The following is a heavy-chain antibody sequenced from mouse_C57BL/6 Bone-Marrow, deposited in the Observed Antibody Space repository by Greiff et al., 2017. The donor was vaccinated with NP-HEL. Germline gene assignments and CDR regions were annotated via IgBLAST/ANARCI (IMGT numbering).Heavy chain of an antibody. CDR3: TTGYGYDSYYFDY. CDR2: IDPENGDT. D-gene: IGHD2-2*01. Sequence: EVKLQESGAELVRPGASVKLSCTASGFNIKDDYMHWVKQRPEQGLEWIGWIDPENGDTEYASKFQGKATITADTSSNTAYLQLSSLTSEDTAVYYCTTGYGYDSYYFDYWGQGTTLTVSS. CDR1: GFNIKDDY. J-gene: IGHJ2*01. V-gene: IGHV14-4*01.